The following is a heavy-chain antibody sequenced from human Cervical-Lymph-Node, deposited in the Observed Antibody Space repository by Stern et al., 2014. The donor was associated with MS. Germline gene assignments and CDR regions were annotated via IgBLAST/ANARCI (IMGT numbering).Heavy chain of an antibody. CDR2: IYYSGNT. J-gene: IGHJ4*02. D-gene: IGHD4-23*01. CDR3: ARDSWYGGNSAY. CDR1: GGSITSGSYY. Sequence: QVQLQESGPGLVKPSQTLSLTCTVSGGSITSGSYYWSWIRQLPGKGLEWIGYIYYSGNTYYNPALKSRVTISVDTSKNQFSLKLSSVTAADTAVYYCARDSWYGGNSAYWGQGTLVTVSS. V-gene: IGHV4-31*03.